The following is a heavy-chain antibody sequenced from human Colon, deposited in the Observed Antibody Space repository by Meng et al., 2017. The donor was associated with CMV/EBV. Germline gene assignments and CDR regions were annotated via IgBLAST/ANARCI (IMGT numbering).Heavy chain of an antibody. J-gene: IGHJ4*02. CDR1: GFSFSTSS. Sequence: GESLKISCEASGFSFSTSSMHWVRQAPGKGLEYVSAISSDGRNKYYADSLKGRFTISRDNSKNTLYLEMGSLRRGDMAVYYCATDPSTVTTNFWGQGTLVTVSS. V-gene: IGHV3-64*02. D-gene: IGHD4-17*01. CDR2: ISSDGRNK. CDR3: ATDPSTVTTNF.